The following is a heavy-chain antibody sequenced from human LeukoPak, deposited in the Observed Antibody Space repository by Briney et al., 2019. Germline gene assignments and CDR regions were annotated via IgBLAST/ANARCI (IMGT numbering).Heavy chain of an antibody. CDR1: GFTFSSYA. CDR2: ISSNGGST. V-gene: IGHV3-64*01. CDR3: AREDSSGWYYFDY. J-gene: IGHJ4*02. D-gene: IGHD6-19*01. Sequence: PGGSLRLSCAASGFTFSSYAMHWVRQAPGKGLEYVSAISSNGGSTYYANSVKGRFTISRDNSKNTLYLQMGSLRAEDMAVYYCAREDSSGWYYFDYWGQGTLVTVSS.